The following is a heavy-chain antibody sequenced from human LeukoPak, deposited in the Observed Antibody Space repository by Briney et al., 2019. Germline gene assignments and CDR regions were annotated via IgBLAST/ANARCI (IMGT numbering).Heavy chain of an antibody. J-gene: IGHJ4*02. Sequence: GGSLRLSCAASGFTFDDYAMHWVRQAPGKGLEWVSGISWNSGSIGYADSVKGRFTISRDNAKNSLYLQMNSLRAEDTALYYCAKSQIQYGENVDYWGQGTLVTVSS. CDR3: AKSQIQYGENVDY. CDR2: ISWNSGSI. V-gene: IGHV3-9*01. D-gene: IGHD7-27*01. CDR1: GFTFDDYA.